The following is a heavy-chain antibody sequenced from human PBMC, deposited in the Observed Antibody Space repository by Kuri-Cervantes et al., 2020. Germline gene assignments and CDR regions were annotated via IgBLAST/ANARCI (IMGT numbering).Heavy chain of an antibody. D-gene: IGHD4-17*01. V-gene: IGHV3-21*01. CDR2: ISSSSSYI. CDR3: ARDRGDGDYDDAFDI. Sequence: GGSLRLSCAASGFTFSSYSMNWVRQAPGKGLEWVSSISSSSSYIYYADSVKGRFTISRDNAKNLLYLQMNSLRAEDTAVYYCARDRGDGDYDDAFDIWGQGTMVTVSS. J-gene: IGHJ3*02. CDR1: GFTFSSYS.